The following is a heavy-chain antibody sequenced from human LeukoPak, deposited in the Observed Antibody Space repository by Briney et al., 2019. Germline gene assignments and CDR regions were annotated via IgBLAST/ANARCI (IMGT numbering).Heavy chain of an antibody. Sequence: SETLSLTCTVSGGSISSYYWSWIRRPPGRGLEWIGNIYDSGSTNYNPSLKSRVTISVDTSKNQCSLKLSSVTAADTAVYYCARQSISGSSLSYFDYWGQGTLVNVSS. D-gene: IGHD3-22*01. J-gene: IGHJ4*02. CDR2: IYDSGST. V-gene: IGHV4-59*01. CDR3: ARQSISGSSLSYFDY. CDR1: GGSISSYY.